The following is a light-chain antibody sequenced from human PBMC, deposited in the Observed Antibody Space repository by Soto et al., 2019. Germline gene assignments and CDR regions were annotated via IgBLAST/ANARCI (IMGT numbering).Light chain of an antibody. J-gene: IGKJ4*01. CDR2: AAS. CDR1: QSISSS. V-gene: IGKV1-39*01. CDR3: QQTYSTPVT. Sequence: DIQMTQSPSSLSASVGDRVTITCRASQSISSSLNWYQQKPGKAPKLLIYAASSLQSGVPSRFSGSGSGTDFSLTISTLQPEDFAIYYCQQTYSTPVTFGAGTKVETK.